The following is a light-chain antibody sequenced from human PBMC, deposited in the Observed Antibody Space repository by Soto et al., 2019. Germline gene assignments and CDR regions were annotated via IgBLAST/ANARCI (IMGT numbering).Light chain of an antibody. V-gene: IGLV4-69*01. Sequence: QPVLTQLPSASASLGASVKLTCTLSSGHSSYAIAWHQQQPEKGPRYLMKLNSDGSHSKGDGIPDRFSGSSSGAERYLTISSLQSEDEADYYCQTWGTGTVVFGGGTKVTVL. CDR3: QTWGTGTVV. J-gene: IGLJ2*01. CDR2: LNSDGSH. CDR1: SGHSSYA.